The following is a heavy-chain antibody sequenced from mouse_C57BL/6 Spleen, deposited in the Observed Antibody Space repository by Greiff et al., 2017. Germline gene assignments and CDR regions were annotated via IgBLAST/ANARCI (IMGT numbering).Heavy chain of an antibody. J-gene: IGHJ4*01. CDR2: ISYDGSN. CDR3: ASRSANWVYAMDY. V-gene: IGHV3-6*01. Sequence: EVKVEESGPGLVKPSQSLSLTCSVTGYSITSGYYWNWIRQFPGNKLEWMGYISYDGSNNYNPSLKNRISITRDTSKNQFFLKLNSVTTEDTATYYCASRSANWVYAMDYWGQGTSVTVSS. D-gene: IGHD4-1*01. CDR1: GYSITSGYY.